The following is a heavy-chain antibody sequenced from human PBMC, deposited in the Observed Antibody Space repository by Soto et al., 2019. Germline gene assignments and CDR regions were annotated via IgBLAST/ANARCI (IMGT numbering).Heavy chain of an antibody. CDR2: IYYSGST. J-gene: IGHJ6*02. CDR1: GGSISSGDYY. D-gene: IGHD3-22*01. V-gene: IGHV4-30-4*01. Sequence: PSETLSLTCTVSGGSISSGDYYLSWIRQPPGKGLEWIGYIYYSGSTYYNPSLKSRVTISVDTSKNQFSLKLSSVTAADTAVYYCAREPFYYDSSGYYYVYYYYYGMDVWGQGTTVTVSS. CDR3: AREPFYYDSSGYYYVYYYYYGMDV.